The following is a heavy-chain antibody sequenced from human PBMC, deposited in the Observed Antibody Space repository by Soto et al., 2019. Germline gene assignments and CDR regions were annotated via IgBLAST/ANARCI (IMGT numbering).Heavy chain of an antibody. V-gene: IGHV3-15*01. D-gene: IGHD3-22*01. J-gene: IGHJ4*02. CDR3: ATERSSSSYDYGGLFDH. CDR1: GFRFDGFA. Sequence: SLILSCTRSGFRFDGFAINGVRQAPGKGLEWVGRIKNKIDAETTDYTAPVNGRFTISRDDSENMLFLHINILKIEDTAVYNCATERSSSSYDYGGLFDHWGRGALVTVSS. CDR2: IKNKIDAETT.